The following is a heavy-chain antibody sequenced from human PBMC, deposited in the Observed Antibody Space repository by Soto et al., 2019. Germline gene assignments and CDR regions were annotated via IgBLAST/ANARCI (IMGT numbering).Heavy chain of an antibody. CDR3: ARDDRLVGTTYRSYCFVH. CDR2: IWYDGINK. V-gene: IGHV3-33*01. D-gene: IGHD1-26*01. CDR1: GFTLSSYG. J-gene: IGHJ4*02. Sequence: QVQLVESGGGVVQPGRSLRLACVASGFTLSSYGMHWVRQAPGKGLEWVAGIWYDGINKHYADSVKGRFTISRDNSGNTVYLQVSSLRAEDTAVYYCARDDRLVGTTYRSYCFVHWGQGTLVTVSS.